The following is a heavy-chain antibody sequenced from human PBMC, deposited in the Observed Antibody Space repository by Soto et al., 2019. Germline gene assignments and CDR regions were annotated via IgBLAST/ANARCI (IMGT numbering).Heavy chain of an antibody. Sequence: GGSLRLSCAASGFPFSSYAMSWVRHAPDKGLEWVSAIGFRGDSTYYADSVKGRFAISRDNSKNTLYLQVNSLRAEDTAVYYCARKFSSSSFYFDYWGQGTLVTVSS. CDR1: GFPFSSYA. D-gene: IGHD6-6*01. V-gene: IGHV3-23*01. CDR2: IGFRGDST. CDR3: ARKFSSSSFYFDY. J-gene: IGHJ4*02.